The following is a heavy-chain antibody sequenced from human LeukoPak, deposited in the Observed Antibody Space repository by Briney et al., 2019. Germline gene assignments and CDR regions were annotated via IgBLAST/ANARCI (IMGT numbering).Heavy chain of an antibody. V-gene: IGHV4-59*01. CDR2: FYYSGST. D-gene: IGHD6-19*01. CDR3: ARSPNSSGWYTY. J-gene: IGHJ4*02. Sequence: SETLSLTCTVSGGSISSYYWIWIRQPPGKGLEWIGYFYYSGSTNYNPSLKSRVTISLDTSKNQFSLKLSSVTAADTAVYYCARSPNSSGWYTYWGQGTLVTVSS. CDR1: GGSISSYY.